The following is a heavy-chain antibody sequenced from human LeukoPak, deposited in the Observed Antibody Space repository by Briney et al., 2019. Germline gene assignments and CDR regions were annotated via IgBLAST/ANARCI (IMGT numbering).Heavy chain of an antibody. Sequence: ASVKVSCKASGYSFTSYAMNWVRQAPGQGLEWMGWINTNTGNPTYAQGFTGRFVFSLDTSVSTAYLQICSLKAEDTAVYYCAKGSAERITMDRGASHRYWGQGTLVTVSS. CDR3: AKGSAERITMDRGASHRY. V-gene: IGHV7-4-1*01. CDR1: GYSFTSYA. J-gene: IGHJ4*02. CDR2: INTNTGNP. D-gene: IGHD3-10*01.